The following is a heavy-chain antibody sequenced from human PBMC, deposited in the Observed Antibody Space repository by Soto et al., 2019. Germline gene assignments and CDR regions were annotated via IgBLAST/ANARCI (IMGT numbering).Heavy chain of an antibody. J-gene: IGHJ5*02. D-gene: IGHD2-15*01. Sequence: QVQLVQSGVEVKKPGASVKVSCRASGYTFATYGINWARQAPGQGLEWMGWISAYNGNTIHAQKFQGRVTMTTDTSTSTAYMELRSLTSDDTAVYYCAKAGYCAGGSCLNWFGPWGQGTLVTVSS. CDR3: AKAGYCAGGSCLNWFGP. CDR1: GYTFATYG. V-gene: IGHV1-18*01. CDR2: ISAYNGNT.